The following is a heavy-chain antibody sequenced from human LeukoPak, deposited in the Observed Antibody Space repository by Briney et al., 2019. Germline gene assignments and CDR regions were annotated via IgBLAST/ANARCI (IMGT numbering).Heavy chain of an antibody. CDR3: ARGRWVGTTQAYYLDY. V-gene: IGHV1-69*13. CDR2: IIPIFGTA. D-gene: IGHD1-26*01. Sequence: SVKVSCKASGGTFSSYAISWVRQAPGQGLEWMGGIIPIFGTANYAQKFQGRVTITADESTSTAYMELSSLRSEDTAVYYCARGRWVGTTQAYYLDYWGQGTLVTVSS. CDR1: GGTFSSYA. J-gene: IGHJ4*02.